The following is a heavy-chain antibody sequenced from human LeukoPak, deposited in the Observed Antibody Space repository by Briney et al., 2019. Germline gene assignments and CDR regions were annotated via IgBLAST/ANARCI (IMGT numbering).Heavy chain of an antibody. CDR2: VVGGGTT. Sequence: PGGSLRLSCAASGFTFSTFAMTWVRQAPGKGLEWVSGVVGGGTTYYADSVKGRFTISRDNSKNTLYLQMNSLRAEDTAVYYCAKFLSRVPATIDYWGQGTLVTVSS. CDR3: AKFLSRVPATIDY. V-gene: IGHV3-23*01. CDR1: GFTFSTFA. J-gene: IGHJ4*02. D-gene: IGHD2-2*01.